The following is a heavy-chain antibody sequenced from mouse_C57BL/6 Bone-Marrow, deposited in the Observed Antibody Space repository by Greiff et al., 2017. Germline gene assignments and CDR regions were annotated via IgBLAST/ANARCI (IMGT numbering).Heavy chain of an antibody. CDR2: IHPSDSAT. Sequence: QVQLQQPGAELVKPGASVKVSCKASGYTFTSYWMHWVKQRPGQGLEWIGRIHPSDSATNYNQKFKGMATLTVDKSSSTAYMQLSSLASEDSAVYYCAINYYGSSWYFDVWGTGTTVTVSS. CDR1: GYTFTSYW. CDR3: AINYYGSSWYFDV. V-gene: IGHV1-74*01. J-gene: IGHJ1*03. D-gene: IGHD1-1*01.